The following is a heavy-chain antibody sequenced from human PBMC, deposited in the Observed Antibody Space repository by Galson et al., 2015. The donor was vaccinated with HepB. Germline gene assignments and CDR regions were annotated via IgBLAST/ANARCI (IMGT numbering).Heavy chain of an antibody. J-gene: IGHJ3*02. CDR1: GFTFSSYA. D-gene: IGHD3-10*01. CDR2: ISYDGSNK. V-gene: IGHV3-30-3*02. Sequence: SLRLSCAASGFTFSSYAMHWVRQAPGKGLEWAAVISYDGSNKYYADSVKGRFTISRDNSKNTLYLQMNSLRAEDTAVYYCAKSRSSGRYAFDIWGQGTMVTVSS. CDR3: AKSRSSGRYAFDI.